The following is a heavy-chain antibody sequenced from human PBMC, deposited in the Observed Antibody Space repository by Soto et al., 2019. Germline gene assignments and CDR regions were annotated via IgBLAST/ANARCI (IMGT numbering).Heavy chain of an antibody. CDR3: AKEWKIEEYYYGMDV. V-gene: IGHV3-30*18. CDR2: ISYDGSNK. CDR1: GFTFNNYG. J-gene: IGHJ6*02. Sequence: GGSLRLSCAASGFTFNNYGMHWVRQAPGKGLEWVATISYDGSNKYYADSVKGRFTISRDNSKNTLYLQMNSPRAEDTAVYYCAKEWKIEEYYYGMDVWGQGTTVTVSS. D-gene: IGHD1-1*01.